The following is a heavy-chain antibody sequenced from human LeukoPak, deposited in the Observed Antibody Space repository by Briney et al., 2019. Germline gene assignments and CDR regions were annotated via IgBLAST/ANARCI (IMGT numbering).Heavy chain of an antibody. V-gene: IGHV4-38-2*01. Sequence: SETLSLTCAVSGYSISSGYYWGWIRPPPGKGLEWIGIIYHSGSTYYNPSLKSRVTISVDTSKNQFSLKLSSVTAADTAVYYCARWDCSGGSCYNPIFDYWGQGTLVTVSS. J-gene: IGHJ4*02. D-gene: IGHD2-15*01. CDR3: ARWDCSGGSCYNPIFDY. CDR1: GYSISSGYY. CDR2: IYHSGST.